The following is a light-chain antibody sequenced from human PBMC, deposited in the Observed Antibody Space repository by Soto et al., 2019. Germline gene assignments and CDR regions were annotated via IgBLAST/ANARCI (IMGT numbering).Light chain of an antibody. J-gene: IGKJ5*01. Sequence: EIVLTQSPSTLSLSPGERATLSCRASQSVSSSYLAWYQQKPGQAPRLLIYVASSRATGIPDRFSGSGSGTYFTLTISSLEPEDFASYSCRQYGSSPRTFGQGTRLEIK. CDR1: QSVSSSY. V-gene: IGKV3-20*01. CDR2: VAS. CDR3: RQYGSSPRT.